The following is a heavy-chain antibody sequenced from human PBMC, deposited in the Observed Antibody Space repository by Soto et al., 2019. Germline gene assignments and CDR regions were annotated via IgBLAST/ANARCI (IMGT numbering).Heavy chain of an antibody. J-gene: IGHJ4*02. Sequence: PSETLSLTCTVSGGSISSSSCYWGWIRRPPGKGMEWIGNIYYNGNTYYNPSLKSGVTISVDTSKNQFSLKLSSVTAADTAVYYCARLGIYCSGGTCYYYFDYWGQGTLVTVSS. CDR1: GGSISSSSCY. D-gene: IGHD2-15*01. CDR3: ARLGIYCSGGTCYYYFDY. V-gene: IGHV4-39*01. CDR2: IYYNGNT.